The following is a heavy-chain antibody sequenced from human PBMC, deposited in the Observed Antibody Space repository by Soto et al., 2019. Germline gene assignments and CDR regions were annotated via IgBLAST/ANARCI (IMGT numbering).Heavy chain of an antibody. Sequence: ASVKCSCKASGYDFTAYDINWVRQASGQGLEWMGWMNPINGATGSARRFQGRVSMTRNTATGTAYLELTSLRSDDTAVYYCGRGPSPRAPAGGTPYYYAMDVWGQGTTVTVSS. J-gene: IGHJ6*02. D-gene: IGHD6-13*01. CDR1: GYDFTAYD. V-gene: IGHV1-8*02. CDR2: MNPINGAT. CDR3: GRGPSPRAPAGGTPYYYAMDV.